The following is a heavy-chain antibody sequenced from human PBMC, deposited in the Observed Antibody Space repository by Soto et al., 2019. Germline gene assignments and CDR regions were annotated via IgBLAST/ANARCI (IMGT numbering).Heavy chain of an antibody. Sequence: GGSLRLSCAASGFTFKDYHMTWIRQAPGKGLEWISYISSSGDSIYYADSVKGRLTISRDSAKNSLLPQMNPLRVEDTAVYYFARFFFFSFYSRLRFFSSSALGSLVPVSS. CDR2: ISSSGDSI. V-gene: IGHV3-11*01. CDR1: GFTFKDYH. D-gene: IGHD6-13*01. J-gene: IGHJ5*02. CDR3: ARFFFFSFYSRLRFFSS.